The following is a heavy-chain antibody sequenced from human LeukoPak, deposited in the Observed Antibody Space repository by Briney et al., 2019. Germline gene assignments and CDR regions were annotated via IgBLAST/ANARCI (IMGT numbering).Heavy chain of an antibody. CDR3: AKAPRHDLAGFYFDY. V-gene: IGHV3-23*01. CDR2: ISGSGGST. D-gene: IGHD3-3*01. J-gene: IGHJ4*02. Sequence: PGGSLRLSCAASGFSFSNYAMTWVRQAPGKGLEWVSGISGSGGSTWYADSVKVRFTISRANPKNMIYLQMSSLRAEDTALYYCAKAPRHDLAGFYFDYWGQGTLVTVSS. CDR1: GFSFSNYA.